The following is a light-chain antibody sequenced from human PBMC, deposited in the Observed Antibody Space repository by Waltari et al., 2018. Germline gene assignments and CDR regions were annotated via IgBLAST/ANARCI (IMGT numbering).Light chain of an antibody. V-gene: IGKV3-11*01. CDR1: QNVGNS. J-gene: IGKJ2*01. Sequence: ENVLTQSPATLSLSPGEAATLSCRASQNVGNSQAWYQHKPGQAPRLLIYDAANRASGIPARFSGSGSGTDFTLTISSLEPDDFAVYYCQQRSNWHTFGQGTRLEIK. CDR3: QQRSNWHT. CDR2: DAA.